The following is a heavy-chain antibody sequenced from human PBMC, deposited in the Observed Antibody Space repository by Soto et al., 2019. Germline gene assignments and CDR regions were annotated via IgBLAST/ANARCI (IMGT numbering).Heavy chain of an antibody. J-gene: IGHJ4*02. CDR1: GDTFTDYY. CDR3: ARGGHVVVVTAALDY. V-gene: IGHV1-46*01. CDR2: VNPSGGHT. D-gene: IGHD2-21*02. Sequence: QVQLMQSGAEVKKPGASVKVSCKASGDTFTDYYIHWVRQAPGQGLEWMGTVNPSGGHTTYAQHSPGRVTMTRDTSTSTLYLELPSLTSDDTAIYYCARGGHVVVVTAALDYWGQGTLVTVSS.